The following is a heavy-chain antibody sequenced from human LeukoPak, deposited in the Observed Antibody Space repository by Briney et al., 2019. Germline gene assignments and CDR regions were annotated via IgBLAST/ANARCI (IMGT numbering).Heavy chain of an antibody. D-gene: IGHD2-2*01. J-gene: IGHJ6*02. V-gene: IGHV3-30-3*01. Sequence: GRSLRLSCAASGFTFSSYAMHRVRQAPGKGLEWVAVISYDGSNKYYADSVKGRFTISRDNSKNTLYLQMNSLRAEDTAVYYCARDGAVVVPASISGFMDVWGQGTTVTVSS. CDR3: ARDGAVVVPASISGFMDV. CDR2: ISYDGSNK. CDR1: GFTFSSYA.